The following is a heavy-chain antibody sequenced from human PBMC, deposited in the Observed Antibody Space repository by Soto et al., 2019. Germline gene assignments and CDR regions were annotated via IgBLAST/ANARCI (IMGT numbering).Heavy chain of an antibody. CDR2: MNPNSGNT. Sequence: GASVKVSSKDSGYTFTSYGISWVRQATGQGLEWMGWMNPNSGNTGYAQKFQGRVTMTRNTSISTAYMELSSLRSEDTAVYYCARGSEYAFDPWGQGTLVTVSS. CDR3: ARGSEYAFDP. CDR1: GYTFTSYG. D-gene: IGHD2-2*01. V-gene: IGHV1-8*02. J-gene: IGHJ5*02.